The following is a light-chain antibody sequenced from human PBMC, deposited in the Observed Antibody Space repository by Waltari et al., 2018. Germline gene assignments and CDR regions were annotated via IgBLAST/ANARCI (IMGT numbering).Light chain of an antibody. CDR3: QAWDSGSDHWV. CDR1: NLGNKY. Sequence: SYDLTQPPSVSVSPGQTARITCGGDNLGNKYLNWYQQKPTQAPMVVIFYDTERASGSPERISGSRSGNTATLTIGGAEAGDEADYYCQAWDSGSDHWVFGGGTRLTVL. CDR2: YDT. V-gene: IGLV3-21*01. J-gene: IGLJ3*02.